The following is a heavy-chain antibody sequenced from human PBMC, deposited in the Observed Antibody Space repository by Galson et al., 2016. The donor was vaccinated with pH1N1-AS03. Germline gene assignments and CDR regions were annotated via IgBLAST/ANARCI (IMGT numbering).Heavy chain of an antibody. D-gene: IGHD1-26*01. CDR2: TSKDGSET. Sequence: SLRLSCAACGFPFGDYWGTWVRQAPGKGLEWVATTSKDGSETYYVDSVKGRFTISRDNPKNSLYLQMNNLGAADTAIYYCTRLGPSSVFDFWGQGGLVTVSS. V-gene: IGHV3-7*01. J-gene: IGHJ4*02. CDR3: TRLGPSSVFDF. CDR1: GFPFGDYW.